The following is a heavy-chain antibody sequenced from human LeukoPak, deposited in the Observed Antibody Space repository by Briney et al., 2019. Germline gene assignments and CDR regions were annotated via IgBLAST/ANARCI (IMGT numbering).Heavy chain of an antibody. CDR2: IIPIFGTA. D-gene: IGHD3-16*01. V-gene: IGHV1-69*05. J-gene: IGHJ6*03. CDR3: ARHRPGGSPWPPDYYYYMDV. Sequence: GASVKASCKASGGTFSSYAISWVRQAPGQGLEWMGRIIPIFGTANYAQKFQGRVTITTDESTSTAYMELSTLRSEDTAVYYCARHRPGGSPWPPDYYYYMDVWGKGTTVTVSS. CDR1: GGTFSSYA.